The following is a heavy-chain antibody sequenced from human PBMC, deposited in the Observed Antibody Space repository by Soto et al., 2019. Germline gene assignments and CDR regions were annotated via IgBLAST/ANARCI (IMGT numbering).Heavy chain of an antibody. J-gene: IGHJ6*02. CDR2: ISSSSSYI. Sequence: LRLSCAASGFTFSSYSMNWVRQAPGKGLEWVSSISSSSSYIYYADSVKGRFTISRDNAKDSLYLQMNSLRAEDTAVYYCARDAYCSSTSCSFYGMDVWGQGTTVTVSS. CDR3: ARDAYCSSTSCSFYGMDV. CDR1: GFTFSSYS. D-gene: IGHD2-2*01. V-gene: IGHV3-21*01.